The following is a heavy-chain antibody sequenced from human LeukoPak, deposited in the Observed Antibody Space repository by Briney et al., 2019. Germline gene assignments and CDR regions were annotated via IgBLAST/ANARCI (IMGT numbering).Heavy chain of an antibody. CDR3: AKGGGYCSSTSCSY. J-gene: IGHJ4*02. CDR2: IRYDGSNK. D-gene: IGHD2-2*01. CDR1: GFTFSSYG. V-gene: IGHV3-30*02. Sequence: ETGGSLRLSCAASGFTFSSYGMHWVRQAPGKGLEWVAFIRYDGSNKYYADSVKGRFTISRDNSKNTLYLQMNSLRAEDTAVYYCAKGGGYCSSTSCSYWGQGTLVTVSS.